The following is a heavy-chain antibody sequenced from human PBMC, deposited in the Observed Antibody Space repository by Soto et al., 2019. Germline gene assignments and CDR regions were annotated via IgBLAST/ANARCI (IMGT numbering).Heavy chain of an antibody. CDR2: INAGNGNT. D-gene: IGHD3-10*01. CDR1: GYTFTSYA. V-gene: IGHV1-3*01. CDR3: ARDPHPWFGPL. J-gene: IGHJ4*02. Sequence: ASVKVSCKASGYTFTSYAMHWVRQAPGQRLEWMGWINAGNGNTKYSQKFQGRVTITRDTSTSTAYMELSSMRSEDTAVYYCARDPHPWFGPLWGQGTLVTVSS.